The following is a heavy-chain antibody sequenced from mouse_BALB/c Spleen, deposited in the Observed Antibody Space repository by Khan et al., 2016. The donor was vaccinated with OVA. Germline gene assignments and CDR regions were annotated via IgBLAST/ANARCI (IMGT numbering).Heavy chain of an antibody. D-gene: IGHD2-12*01. CDR1: GYSFTGYT. CDR2: INPYNGVT. CDR3: ARDYRYYFDC. J-gene: IGHJ2*01. V-gene: IGHV1-31*01. Sequence: EVQLQQSGPELVKPGASMRISCKASGYSFTGYTMNWVKQSHEKNLEWIGLINPYNGVTRYNQKFKDKATLIVDKSYSTAYMELLSLTSEDSAVYYCARDYRYYFDCWGQGTTLAVSS.